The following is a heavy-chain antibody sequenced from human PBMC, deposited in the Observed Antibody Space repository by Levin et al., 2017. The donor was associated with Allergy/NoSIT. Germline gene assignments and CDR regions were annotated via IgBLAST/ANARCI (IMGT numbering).Heavy chain of an antibody. Sequence: GGSMRLSCAASGFIFDDYAMHWVRQAPGKGLEWVSLVSWDGGSAYYADSVKGRFTISRDNSKNSLYLQMHTLRAEDTALYYCAKDKLSHAPSGIDYWGQGTLVTVSS. CDR3: AKDKLSHAPSGIDY. V-gene: IGHV3-43D*03. D-gene: IGHD3-10*01. CDR1: GFIFDDYA. J-gene: IGHJ4*02. CDR2: VSWDGGSA.